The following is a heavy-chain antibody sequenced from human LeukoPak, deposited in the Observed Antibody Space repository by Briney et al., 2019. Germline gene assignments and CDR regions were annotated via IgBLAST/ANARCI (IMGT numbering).Heavy chain of an antibody. CDR1: GFTFSSYG. CDR3: AKLPPAKVRGVILLYFDY. V-gene: IGHV3-23*01. J-gene: IGHJ4*02. CDR2: ISGSGGST. Sequence: PGGSLRLSCAASGFTFSSYGMSWVRQAPGKGLEWVSAISGSGGSTYYADSVKGRFTISRDNSKNTLYLQMNSLRAEDTAVYYCAKLPPAKVRGVILLYFDYWGQGTLVTVSS. D-gene: IGHD3-10*01.